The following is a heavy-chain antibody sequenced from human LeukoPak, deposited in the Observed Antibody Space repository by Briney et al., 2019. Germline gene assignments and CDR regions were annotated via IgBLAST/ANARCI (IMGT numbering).Heavy chain of an antibody. J-gene: IGHJ4*02. CDR2: IYNSGST. CDR3: ARHEAAALSSLDY. CDR1: GGSISGSY. Sequence: PSETLSLTYTVSGGSISGSYWSWIRQPPGKGLEWIGYIYNSGSTNYNPSLKSRVAISVDTSKNQFSLKLSSVTAADTAVYYCARHEAAALSSLDYWGQGTLVTVSS. D-gene: IGHD6-13*01. V-gene: IGHV4-59*08.